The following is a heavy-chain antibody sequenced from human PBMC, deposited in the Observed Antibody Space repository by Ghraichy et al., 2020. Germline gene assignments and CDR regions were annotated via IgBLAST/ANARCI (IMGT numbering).Heavy chain of an antibody. D-gene: IGHD2-2*01. J-gene: IGHJ3*02. Sequence: GGSLRLSCAASGFTFSSYGMHWVRQAPGKGLEWVAVISYDGSNKYYADSVKGRFTISRDNSKNTLYLQMNSLRAEDTAVYYCAKDRRIVVVPAAHDDIEADAFDIWGQGTMVTVSS. CDR1: GFTFSSYG. CDR3: AKDRRIVVVPAAHDDIEADAFDI. CDR2: ISYDGSNK. V-gene: IGHV3-30*18.